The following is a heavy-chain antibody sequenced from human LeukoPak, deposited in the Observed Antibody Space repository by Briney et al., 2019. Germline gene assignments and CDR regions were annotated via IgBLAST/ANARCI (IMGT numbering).Heavy chain of an antibody. Sequence: GASVKVSFKASGGTFSNYAISWVRQAPGQGLEWMGAIIPIFATANYAQKFQGRVTITADESTSTAYMELSSLRSEDTAVYYCARILSSSWYEYFHHWGQGTLVTVSS. CDR2: IIPIFATA. CDR3: ARILSSSWYEYFHH. D-gene: IGHD6-19*01. J-gene: IGHJ1*01. CDR1: GGTFSNYA. V-gene: IGHV1-69*13.